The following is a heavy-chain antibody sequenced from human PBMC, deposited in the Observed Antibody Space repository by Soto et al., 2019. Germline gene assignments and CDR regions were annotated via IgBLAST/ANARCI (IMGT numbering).Heavy chain of an antibody. CDR1: GFTFSSYG. CDR2: IRYDGSNK. V-gene: IGHV3-33*01. CDR3: ARGGAGYSSSWYAFDI. J-gene: IGHJ3*02. D-gene: IGHD6-13*01. Sequence: GGSLRLSCAASGFTFSSYGMHWVRQAPGKGLEWVAVIRYDGSNKYYADSVKGRFTISRDNSKNTLYLQMNSLRAEDTAVYYCARGGAGYSSSWYAFDIWGQGTMVTVSS.